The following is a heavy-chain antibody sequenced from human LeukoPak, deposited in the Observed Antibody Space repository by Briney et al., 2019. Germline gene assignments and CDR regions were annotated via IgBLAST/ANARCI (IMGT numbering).Heavy chain of an antibody. CDR1: GFTFSGYW. J-gene: IGHJ4*02. Sequence: PGGSLRLSCAASGFTFSGYWMTWVRQAPGKGLEWVANIKGDESKKYYVDSVKGRFTISRDNAKNSLYLQMNSLRAEDTAVYYCARVGLSWEFDYWGQGTLVTVSS. CDR3: ARVGLSWEFDY. CDR2: IKGDESKK. V-gene: IGHV3-7*01. D-gene: IGHD1-26*01.